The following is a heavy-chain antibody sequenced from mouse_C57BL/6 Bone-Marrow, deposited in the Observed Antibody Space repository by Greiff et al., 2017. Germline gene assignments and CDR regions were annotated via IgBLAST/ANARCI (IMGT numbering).Heavy chain of an antibody. CDR2: IYPGSGNS. CDR3: ARSRRFAY. J-gene: IGHJ3*01. Sequence: QVQPQQSGAEPVRPGASVKLSCKASGYTFTDYYINWVKQRPGQGLEWIARIYPGSGNSYYNEKFKGKATLTAEKSSSTAYMQLSSLTSEDSAVYFCARSRRFAYWGQGTLVTVSA. CDR1: GYTFTDYY. V-gene: IGHV1-76*01.